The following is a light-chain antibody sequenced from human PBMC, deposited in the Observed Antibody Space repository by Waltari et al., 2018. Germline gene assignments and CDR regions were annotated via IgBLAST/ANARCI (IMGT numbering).Light chain of an antibody. CDR1: GSNIGAGYD. CDR3: QSYDTSLSVV. J-gene: IGLJ3*02. V-gene: IGLV1-40*01. Sequence: QSVLTQPPSVSGAPGPRVTIPCTGSGSNIGAGYDVHWYQQLPRAAPKRLIYGSSTRPLGVPDRFFGSTSGTSASLAITGLQAEDEADYYCQSYDTSLSVVFGGGTKLTVL. CDR2: GSS.